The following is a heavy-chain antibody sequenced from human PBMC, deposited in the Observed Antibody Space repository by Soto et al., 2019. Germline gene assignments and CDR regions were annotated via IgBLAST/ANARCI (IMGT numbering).Heavy chain of an antibody. CDR1: GYTLTELS. CDR3: ATSSLMVYARKGTDWFDP. D-gene: IGHD2-8*01. V-gene: IGHV1-24*01. Sequence: ASVKVSCKVSGYTLTELSMHWVRQAPGKGLEWMGGFDPGDGETIYAQKFQGRVTMTEDTSTDTAYMELSSLRSEDTAVYYCATSSLMVYARKGTDWFDPWGQGTLVTVSS. CDR2: FDPGDGET. J-gene: IGHJ5*02.